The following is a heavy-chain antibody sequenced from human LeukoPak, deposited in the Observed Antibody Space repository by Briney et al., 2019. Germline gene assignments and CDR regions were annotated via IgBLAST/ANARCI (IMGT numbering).Heavy chain of an antibody. CDR3: ASSWYSSSLYVGNWFDP. J-gene: IGHJ5*02. CDR2: IIPIFGTA. V-gene: IGHV1-69*13. D-gene: IGHD6-13*01. CDR1: GGTFSSYA. Sequence: ASVKVSCKASGGTFSSYAISWVRQAPGQGLEWMGGIIPIFGTAKYAQKFQGRVPITPGEATSTAYMEQSSLISVDTAVYYGASSWYSSSLYVGNWFDPWGQGTLVTVSS.